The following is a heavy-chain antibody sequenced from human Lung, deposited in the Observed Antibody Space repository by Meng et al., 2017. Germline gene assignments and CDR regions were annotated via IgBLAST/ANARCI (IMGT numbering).Heavy chain of an antibody. CDR1: GCSISGCNW. J-gene: IGHJ5*02. CDR3: VRGGQDQAYYDFWSGPFDP. D-gene: IGHD3-3*01. CDR2: IYHSRRP. V-gene: IGHV4-4*02. Sequence: TPSGALALHVSLVGCSISGCNWWVWCRQSPGKGLEWIGEIYHSRRPNYNPSLESRVTISLDKSQNHFSLKVKSVTAADTAVYYCVRGGQDQAYYDFWSGPFDPWGQGTLVTVSS.